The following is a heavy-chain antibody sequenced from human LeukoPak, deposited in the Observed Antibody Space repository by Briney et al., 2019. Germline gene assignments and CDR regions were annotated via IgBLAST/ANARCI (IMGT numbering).Heavy chain of an antibody. Sequence: GGSLRLSCTASGFTFGDYAMSWVRQAPGKGLEWVGFIRSKAYGGTTEYAASVKGRFTISRDDSKSIAYLQMNSLKTEETAVYYCTRGHDYADYWGQGTLVTVSS. CDR1: GFTFGDYA. CDR3: TRGHDYADY. V-gene: IGHV3-49*04. CDR2: IRSKAYGGTT. D-gene: IGHD4-17*01. J-gene: IGHJ4*02.